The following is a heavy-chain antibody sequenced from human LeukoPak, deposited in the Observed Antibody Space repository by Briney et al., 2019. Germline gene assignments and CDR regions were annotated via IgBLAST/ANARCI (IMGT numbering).Heavy chain of an antibody. D-gene: IGHD2-21*01. CDR1: GGSISSYY. CDR2: IYTSGST. V-gene: IGHV4-4*09. J-gene: IGHJ4*02. CDR3: ARGWGIYDY. Sequence: SETLSLTCTVSGGSISSYYWSWIRQPPGKGLEWIGYIYTSGSTNYNPSLKSRVTISVDTSKNQFSLKLSFVTAADTAVYYCARGWGIYDYWGQGTLVTVSS.